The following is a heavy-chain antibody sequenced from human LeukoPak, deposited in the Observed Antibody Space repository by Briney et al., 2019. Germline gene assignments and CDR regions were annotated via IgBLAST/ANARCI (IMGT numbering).Heavy chain of an antibody. CDR3: AELGITMIGGV. Sequence: GGTLRLSCAASGFTFSSYAMSWVRQAPGKGLQWVAAISGSGGSTYYTDSVKGRFTISRDNSKNTLYLQMNSLRAEDTAVYYCAELGITMIGGVWGKGTTVTTSS. CDR1: GFTFSSYA. CDR2: ISGSGGST. D-gene: IGHD3-10*02. V-gene: IGHV3-23*01. J-gene: IGHJ6*04.